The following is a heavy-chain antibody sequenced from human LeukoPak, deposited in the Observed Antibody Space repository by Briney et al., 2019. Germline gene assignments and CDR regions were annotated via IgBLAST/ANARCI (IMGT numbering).Heavy chain of an antibody. D-gene: IGHD6-13*01. J-gene: IGHJ5*02. CDR2: ISWNSGSI. CDR3: ATASDKAADYNWFDP. Sequence: GGSLRLSCAASGFTFDDYAMHWVRQAPGKGLEWVSGISWNSGSIGYADSVKGRFTISRDNAKNSLYLQMNSLRAEDTALYYCATASDKAADYNWFDPWGQGTLVTVSS. CDR1: GFTFDDYA. V-gene: IGHV3-9*01.